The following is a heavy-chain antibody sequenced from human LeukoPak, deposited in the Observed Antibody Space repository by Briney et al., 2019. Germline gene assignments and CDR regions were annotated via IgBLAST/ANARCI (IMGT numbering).Heavy chain of an antibody. J-gene: IGHJ4*02. Sequence: GGSLRLSCAASGFTFSSYSMNWVRQAPGKGLEWVSYISSSSSTIYYADSVKGRFTISRDNAKSSLYLQMNSLRDEDTAVYYCARASRLGPVIFDYWGQGTLATVSS. V-gene: IGHV3-48*02. CDR2: ISSSSSTI. CDR1: GFTFSSYS. CDR3: ARASRLGPVIFDY. D-gene: IGHD2/OR15-2a*01.